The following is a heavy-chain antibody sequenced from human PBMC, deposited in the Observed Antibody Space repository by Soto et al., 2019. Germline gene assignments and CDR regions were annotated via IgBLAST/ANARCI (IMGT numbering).Heavy chain of an antibody. Sequence: ASGKVSCKASGYTFTSYGISWVRQAPGQGLEWMGWISAYNGNTNYAQKLQGRVTMTTDTSTSTAYMELRSLRSDDTAVYYCAREGIFGVVMFGSPPQSPLDFWGQGTRVTLAS. CDR3: AREGIFGVVMFGSPPQSPLDF. D-gene: IGHD3-3*01. V-gene: IGHV1-18*01. CDR2: ISAYNGNT. J-gene: IGHJ4*02. CDR1: GYTFTSYG.